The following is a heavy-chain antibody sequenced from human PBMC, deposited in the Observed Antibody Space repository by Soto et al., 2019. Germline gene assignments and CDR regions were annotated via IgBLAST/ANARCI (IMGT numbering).Heavy chain of an antibody. Sequence: QVQLVESGGGVVQPGRSLRLSCAASGFTFSSYGMHWVRQAPGKGLEWVAVIWYDGSNKYYADSVKGRFTISRDNSKNTLYLQMNSLRAEDTAVYYCARDFSISTSCVRPVGYYDYGMDVWGQGTTVTVSS. V-gene: IGHV3-33*01. CDR3: ARDFSISTSCVRPVGYYDYGMDV. D-gene: IGHD2-2*01. CDR2: IWYDGSNK. CDR1: GFTFSSYG. J-gene: IGHJ6*02.